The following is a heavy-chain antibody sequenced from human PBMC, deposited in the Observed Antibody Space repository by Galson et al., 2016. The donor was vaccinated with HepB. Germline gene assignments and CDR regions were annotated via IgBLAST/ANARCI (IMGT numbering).Heavy chain of an antibody. CDR3: ATGAMARGVPTWFDP. D-gene: IGHD3-10*01. V-gene: IGHV1-24*01. CDR1: GYTFTDLS. CDR2: FDPEVHDT. Sequence: SVKVSCKVSGYTFTDLSVHWVRQAPGKGLEWMGGFDPEVHDTVYAQKFRGRITMTEDTSTATAYMELSGLRPEDTAMYYCATGAMARGVPTWFDPWGQGTLVTVSS. J-gene: IGHJ5*02.